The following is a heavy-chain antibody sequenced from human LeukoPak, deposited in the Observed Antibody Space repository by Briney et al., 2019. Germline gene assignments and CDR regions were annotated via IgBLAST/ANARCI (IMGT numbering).Heavy chain of an antibody. Sequence: VASVKVSCKASGGTFSSYAINWVRQATGQGLEWMGWMNPNSGNTGYAQKFQGRVTMTRNTSISTAYMELSSLRSEDTAVYYCARGRHYDFWSGYTSLDYWGQGTLVTVSS. D-gene: IGHD3-3*01. J-gene: IGHJ4*02. CDR2: MNPNSGNT. V-gene: IGHV1-8*02. CDR1: GGTFSSYA. CDR3: ARGRHYDFWSGYTSLDY.